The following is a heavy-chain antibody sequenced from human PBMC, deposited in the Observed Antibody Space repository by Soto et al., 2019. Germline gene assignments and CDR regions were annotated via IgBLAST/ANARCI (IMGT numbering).Heavy chain of an antibody. V-gene: IGHV4-30-2*01. CDR2: ISHSGST. CDR3: ARASITIFGVVTPMIDY. CDR1: GGSISSGGYS. J-gene: IGHJ4*02. Sequence: PSETLSLTCAVFGGSISSGGYSWSWIRQPPGKGLEWIGYISHSGSTYYNPSLKSRVTISLDRSKNQFSLKLSSVTAADTAVYYCARASITIFGVVTPMIDYWGQGTLVTVSS. D-gene: IGHD3-3*01.